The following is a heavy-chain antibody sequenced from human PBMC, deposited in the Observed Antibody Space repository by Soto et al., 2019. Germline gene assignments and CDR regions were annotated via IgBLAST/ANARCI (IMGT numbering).Heavy chain of an antibody. D-gene: IGHD2-2*01. J-gene: IGHJ3*02. CDR2: INPNSGGT. V-gene: IGHV1-2*04. CDR1: GYTFTGYY. CDR3: ARGGLSSTRNFNDAFDI. Sequence: RASVKVSCKASGYTFTGYYMHWVRQAPGQGLEWMGWINPNSGGTNYAQKFQGWVTMTRDTSISTAYMELSRLRSDDTAVYYCARGGLSSTRNFNDAFDIWGQGTMVTVSS.